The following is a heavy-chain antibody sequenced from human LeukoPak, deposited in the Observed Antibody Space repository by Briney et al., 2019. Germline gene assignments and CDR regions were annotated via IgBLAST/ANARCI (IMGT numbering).Heavy chain of an antibody. CDR1: GGSISSYY. D-gene: IGHD2-21*02. Sequence: SETLSLTCTVSGGSISSYYWSWIRQPAGKGLEWIGRIYTSGSTNYNPSLKSRVTISVDTSKNQFSLKLSSVTAADTAVYYCARDRDCGGDCYSLENWFDPWGQGTLVTVSS. CDR3: ARDRDCGGDCYSLENWFDP. CDR2: IYTSGST. J-gene: IGHJ5*02. V-gene: IGHV4-4*07.